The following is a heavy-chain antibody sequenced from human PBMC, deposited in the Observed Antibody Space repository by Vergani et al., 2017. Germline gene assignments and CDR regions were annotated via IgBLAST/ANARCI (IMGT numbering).Heavy chain of an antibody. D-gene: IGHD4-11*01. J-gene: IGHJ6*03. V-gene: IGHV4-34*01. CDR3: AKVNTETNGHLYYYYYMDV. CDR2: SDRTGRP. CDR1: GGSFTSYH. Sequence: QVQLQQWGGGLLKPSETLSLTCVVNGGSFTSYHWTWIRQSPGEGLEWVGDSDRTGRPVYNPSPKSRLTMSVDKSRNQFSLTLNSVTATDTAIYFCAKVNTETNGHLYYYYYMDVWGQGTAVTVS.